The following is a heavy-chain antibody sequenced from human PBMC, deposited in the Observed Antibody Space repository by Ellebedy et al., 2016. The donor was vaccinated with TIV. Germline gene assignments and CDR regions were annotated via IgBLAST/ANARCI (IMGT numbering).Heavy chain of an antibody. Sequence: SETLSLXXAVYGGSFSGYYWSWIRQPPGKGLEWIGEINHSGSTNYNPSLKSRVTISVDTSKNQFSLKLSSVTAADTAVYYCARVGSDTVTYFDYWGQGTLVTVSS. CDR2: INHSGST. J-gene: IGHJ4*02. CDR3: ARVGSDTVTYFDY. V-gene: IGHV4-34*01. CDR1: GGSFSGYY. D-gene: IGHD4-17*01.